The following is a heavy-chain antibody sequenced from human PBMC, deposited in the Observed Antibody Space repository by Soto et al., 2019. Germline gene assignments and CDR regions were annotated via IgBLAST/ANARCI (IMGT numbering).Heavy chain of an antibody. CDR2: IRGSGDT. CDR3: ATISWSGGRFGGS. D-gene: IGHD1-26*01. V-gene: IGHV3-23*01. CDR1: GFTFGNYD. J-gene: IGHJ5*02. Sequence: EVQLLESGGGLIQPGGSLRLSCAASGFTFGNYDMSWVRQAPGEGLEWVSGIRGSGDTYYAAYFQGRFIISRDNSDNTVYLPVNSLRAGDTAVYYGATISWSGGRFGGSWGEGTIVVVSS.